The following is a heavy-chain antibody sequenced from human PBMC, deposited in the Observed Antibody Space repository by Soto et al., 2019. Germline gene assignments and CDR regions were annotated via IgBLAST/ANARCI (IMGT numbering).Heavy chain of an antibody. Sequence: QVQLVQSGAEVKKPGASVKVSCKASGYTFTSYGISWVRQAPGQGLEWMGWISAYNGNTNYAQKLQGRVTMTTDTSTSTAYMELRSLRSDDTAVYYCAGLWFGENDLAGGAFDIWGQGTMVTVSS. CDR3: AGLWFGENDLAGGAFDI. J-gene: IGHJ3*02. CDR2: ISAYNGNT. V-gene: IGHV1-18*01. CDR1: GYTFTSYG. D-gene: IGHD3-10*01.